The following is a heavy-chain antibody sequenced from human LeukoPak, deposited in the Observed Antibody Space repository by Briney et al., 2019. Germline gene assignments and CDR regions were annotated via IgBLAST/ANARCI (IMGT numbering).Heavy chain of an antibody. CDR1: GGSFSGYY. CDR3: ARAAVAASTRTWFDP. V-gene: IGHV4-34*01. CDR2: INHSGST. D-gene: IGHD6-19*01. J-gene: IGHJ5*02. Sequence: SETLSLTCAVYGGSFSGYYWSWIRQPPGKGLEWIGEINHSGSTNYNPSLKSRVTISVDTSKNQFSLKLSSVTVADTAVYYCARAAVAASTRTWFDPWGQGTLVTVSS.